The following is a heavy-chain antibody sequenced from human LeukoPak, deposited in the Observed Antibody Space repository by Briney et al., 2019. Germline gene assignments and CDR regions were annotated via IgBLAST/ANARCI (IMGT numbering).Heavy chain of an antibody. V-gene: IGHV4-4*07. J-gene: IGHJ3*02. D-gene: IGHD4/OR15-4a*01. CDR1: GGSISSYY. CDR3: ARDVSSYGAQDAFDI. Sequence: SETLSLTCTVSGGSISSYYWSWIRQPAGKGLEWIGRIYTSGSTNYNPSLKSRVTMSVDTSKNQFSLKLSSVTAADTAVYYCARDVSSYGAQDAFDIWGQGTKVTVSS. CDR2: IYTSGST.